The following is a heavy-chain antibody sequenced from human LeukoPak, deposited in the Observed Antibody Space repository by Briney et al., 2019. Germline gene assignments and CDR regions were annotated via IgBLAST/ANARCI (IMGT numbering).Heavy chain of an antibody. CDR2: ISYSGAT. J-gene: IGHJ5*02. V-gene: IGHV4-61*01. D-gene: IGHD3-10*01. CDR1: GGSFSSGTYY. CDR3: ARNVSRGFDP. Sequence: SETLSLTCTVSGGSFSSGTYYWTWIRQPPGKGLEWIGYISYSGATKYSPSLKSRVTISVDTSKNQFSLKLTSVTAADTAVYYCARNVSRGFDPWGQGTLVTVSS.